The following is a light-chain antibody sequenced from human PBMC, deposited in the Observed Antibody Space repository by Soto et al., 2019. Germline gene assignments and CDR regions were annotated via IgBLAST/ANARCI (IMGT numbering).Light chain of an antibody. CDR1: QSVGTY. CDR2: GAS. CDR3: QQYNNWPWT. V-gene: IGKV3-15*01. J-gene: IGKJ1*01. Sequence: ILLTQSPATLSLSPGERATLSWRASQSVGTYLAWYQQKPGQAPRPLIHGASTRAPGLPARFSGSGSGTDFTLTISSLQSEDFAVYYCQQYNNWPWTFGQGTKVDIK.